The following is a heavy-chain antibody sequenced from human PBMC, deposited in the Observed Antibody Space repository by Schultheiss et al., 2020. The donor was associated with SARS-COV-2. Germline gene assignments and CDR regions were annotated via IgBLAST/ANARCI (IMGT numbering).Heavy chain of an antibody. V-gene: IGHV1-2*02. CDR1: GGTFSSYA. CDR3: AREIGVVPAAIGFDP. CDR2: INPNSGGT. D-gene: IGHD2-2*01. Sequence: ASVKVSCKASGGTFSSYAISWVRQAPGQGLEWMGWINPNSGGTNYAQKFQGRVTMTRDTSISTAYMELSRLRSDDTAVYYCAREIGVVPAAIGFDPWGQGTLVTVSS. J-gene: IGHJ5*02.